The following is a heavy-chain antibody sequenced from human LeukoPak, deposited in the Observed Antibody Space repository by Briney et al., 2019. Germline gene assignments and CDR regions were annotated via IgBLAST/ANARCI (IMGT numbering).Heavy chain of an antibody. CDR1: GFTFSTYW. V-gene: IGHV3-74*01. J-gene: IGHJ4*02. CDR2: INNDGSGT. CDR3: VRGLLGPDY. Sequence: GGSLRLSCAASGFTFSTYWMHWVRQAPGKGLMWVSRINNDGSGTVYADSVEGRFTISRDNAKNTVYLQMNSLRADDTAVYYCVRGLLGPDYWGQGTQVTVSS. D-gene: IGHD7-27*01.